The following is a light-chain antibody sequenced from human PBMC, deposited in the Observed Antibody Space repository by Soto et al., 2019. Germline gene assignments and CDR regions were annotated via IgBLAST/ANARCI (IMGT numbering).Light chain of an antibody. J-gene: IGKJ1*01. CDR1: QSVSSC. V-gene: IGKV3-20*01. CDR3: QQYGSSPRT. CDR2: GAT. Sequence: TILTQSPPSLPLSPRERAPRSCRASQSVSSCLASYQQKPGQDPRLLIYGATSRATGILDRFSGSGSGTDFTLTVSRLEPEDFAVYYCQQYGSSPRTSAQRTKVDI.